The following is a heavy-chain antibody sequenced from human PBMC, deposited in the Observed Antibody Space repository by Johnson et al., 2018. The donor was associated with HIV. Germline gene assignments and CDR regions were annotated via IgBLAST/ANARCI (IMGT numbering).Heavy chain of an antibody. CDR1: GFTFSSYW. V-gene: IGHV3-7*01. Sequence: MQLVESGGGLVQPGGSLRLSCAASGFTFSSYWMSWVRQAPGKGLEWVANIKQDGSEKYYADSVKGRFTISRDNSKNTLYLQMNSLRAEDTAVYYCARAHDAFDIWGQGTVVTVSS. CDR3: ARAHDAFDI. J-gene: IGHJ3*02. CDR2: IKQDGSEK.